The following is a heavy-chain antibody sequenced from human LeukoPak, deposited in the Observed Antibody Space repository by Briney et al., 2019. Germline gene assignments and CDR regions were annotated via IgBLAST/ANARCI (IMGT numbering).Heavy chain of an antibody. D-gene: IGHD5-24*01. CDR2: ISSSGSTI. V-gene: IGHV3-48*03. Sequence: PGGSLRLSCAASGFTFSSYAMSWVRQAPGKGLYWLSYISSSGSTIYYADSVKGRFTISRDNAKNSLFLQMHSLRAEDTAIYYCARVAYNYDLDYWGQGTLVTVSS. CDR3: ARVAYNYDLDY. J-gene: IGHJ4*02. CDR1: GFTFSSYA.